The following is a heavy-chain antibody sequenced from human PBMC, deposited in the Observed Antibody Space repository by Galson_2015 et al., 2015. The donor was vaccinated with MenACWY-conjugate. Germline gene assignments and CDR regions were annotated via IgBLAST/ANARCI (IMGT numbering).Heavy chain of an antibody. V-gene: IGHV4-39*01. CDR1: GGSISSSSYF. D-gene: IGHD4-23*01. Sequence: SETLSLTCTVSGGSISSSSYFWGWTRQPPGKGLEWIGTISYSGSTHYNPSLNNRVTVSADTSKNQFSLNVNSVTAADTALYYCARRSARLTLGAFDIWGRGTMVTVSS. CDR3: ARRSARLTLGAFDI. CDR2: ISYSGST. J-gene: IGHJ3*02.